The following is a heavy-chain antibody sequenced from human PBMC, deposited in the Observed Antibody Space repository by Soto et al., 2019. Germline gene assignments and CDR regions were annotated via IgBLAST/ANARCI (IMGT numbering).Heavy chain of an antibody. CDR2: INPSGGST. Sequence: QVQLVQSGAEVKKPGASVKVSCKASGYTFTSYYMHSVRQAPGQGLEWMGIINPSGGSTSYAQKFQGRVTMTRDTSTSTVYMELSSLRSEDTAMYYCARDRVAAAAGGYYYYGMDVWGQGTTVTVSS. CDR1: GYTFTSYY. CDR3: ARDRVAAAAGGYYYYGMDV. V-gene: IGHV1-46*01. D-gene: IGHD6-13*01. J-gene: IGHJ6*02.